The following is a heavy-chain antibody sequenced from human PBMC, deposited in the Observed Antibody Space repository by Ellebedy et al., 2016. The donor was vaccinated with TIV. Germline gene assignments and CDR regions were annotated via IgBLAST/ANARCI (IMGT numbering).Heavy chain of an antibody. CDR1: GDSISSTNYS. J-gene: IGHJ5*02. CDR2: LNYGGES. CDR3: VRGRGIAVAGTYEDTWFDP. D-gene: IGHD6-19*01. V-gene: IGHV4-39*07. Sequence: MPSETLSLTCIVSGDSISSTNYSWGWIRQSPGKGLEWIGSLNYGGESYFDPSLKSRVTMSLDTSKNQFSLKVNSVTAADTAVYYCVRGRGIAVAGTYEDTWFDPWGQGTLVTVSS.